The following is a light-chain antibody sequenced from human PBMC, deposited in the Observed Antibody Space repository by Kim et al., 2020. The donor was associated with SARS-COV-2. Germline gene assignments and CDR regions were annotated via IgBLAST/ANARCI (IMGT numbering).Light chain of an antibody. CDR2: EDN. CDR3: QSYDSSNPNWV. CDR1: SGSSASNY. J-gene: IGLJ3*02. V-gene: IGLV6-57*02. Sequence: VTSPCTGNSGSSASNYVQWYQQRPGRAPTTVIYEDNQRPSGVPDRFSGSIDSSSNSASLTISGLKTEDEADYYCQSYDSSNPNWVFGGGTQLTVL.